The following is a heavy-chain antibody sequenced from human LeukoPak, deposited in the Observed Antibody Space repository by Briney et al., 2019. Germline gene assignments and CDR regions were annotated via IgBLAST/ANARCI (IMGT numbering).Heavy chain of an antibody. CDR1: GFTFSSYA. J-gene: IGHJ3*02. CDR3: AKGDGGAHDAFDI. CDR2: ISGSGGST. Sequence: GGSLRLSCAASGFTFSSYAMSWVRQAPGKGLEWVSAISGSGGSTYYADSVKGRFTISRDNSKNTLYVQMNSLRAEDTAVYYCAKGDGGAHDAFDIWGQGTMVTVSS. D-gene: IGHD3-16*01. V-gene: IGHV3-23*01.